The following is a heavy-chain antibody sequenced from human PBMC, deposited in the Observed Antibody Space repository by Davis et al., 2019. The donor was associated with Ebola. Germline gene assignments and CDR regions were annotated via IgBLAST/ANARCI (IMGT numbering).Heavy chain of an antibody. J-gene: IGHJ6*04. CDR2: TYYNSRWNN. CDR3: ARGWLKSGMDV. Sequence: SQTLSLTCVISGDSVSTNIGWNWIRQSPSRGLEWLGMTYYNSRWNNDYAVSVKSRITINPDTAKNQVSLQMNSVTPEDTAVYYCARGWLKSGMDVWGNGTTVTVSS. D-gene: IGHD6-19*01. CDR1: GDSVSTNIG. V-gene: IGHV6-1*01.